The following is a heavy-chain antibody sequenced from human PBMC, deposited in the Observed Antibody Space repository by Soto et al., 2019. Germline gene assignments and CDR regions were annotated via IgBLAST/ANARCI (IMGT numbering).Heavy chain of an antibody. CDR2: IVPIVDTS. CDR1: GGTFSSYA. Sequence: QVQLVQSGAEVRQPASSVKVSCKTSGGTFSSYAISWVRQAPGQGLEWMGGIVPIVDTSTYAQKFQGRVTITADESTSTVYMELSRLRSDDTAVYYCVRVVAIPGSPDNWGQGTLVTVSS. J-gene: IGHJ4*02. D-gene: IGHD2-15*01. V-gene: IGHV1-69*12. CDR3: VRVVAIPGSPDN.